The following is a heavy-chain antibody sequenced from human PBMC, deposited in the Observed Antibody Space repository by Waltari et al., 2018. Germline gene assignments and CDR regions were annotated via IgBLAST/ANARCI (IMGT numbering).Heavy chain of an antibody. CDR2: ISWDGGST. V-gene: IGHV3-43*01. D-gene: IGHD1-26*01. CDR3: AKLIYADSGSPDL. J-gene: IGHJ2*01. Sequence: EVRLVESGGDDVQPGGSLRLSCVGSGFTFIDYTIHWIRQVPGKGLEWGSQISWDGGSTYYADSVKGRFTISRDNVKNTLYLEMRDLRVEDTGLYYCAKLIYADSGSPDLWGRGTQVTVS. CDR1: GFTFIDYT.